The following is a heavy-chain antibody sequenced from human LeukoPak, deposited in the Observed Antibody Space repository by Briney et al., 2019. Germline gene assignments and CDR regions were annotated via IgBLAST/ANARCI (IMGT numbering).Heavy chain of an antibody. CDR2: ISYDGSNK. CDR3: ARPPRCCSSTSCYTEDNFDY. D-gene: IGHD2-2*02. J-gene: IGHJ4*02. V-gene: IGHV3-30*01. Sequence: GRSLRLSCAASGFTFSSYAMHWVRQAPGKGLEWVAVISYDGSNKYYADSVKGRFTISRDNSKNALYLQMNSLRAEDTAVYYCARPPRCCSSTSCYTEDNFDYWGQGTLVTVSS. CDR1: GFTFSSYA.